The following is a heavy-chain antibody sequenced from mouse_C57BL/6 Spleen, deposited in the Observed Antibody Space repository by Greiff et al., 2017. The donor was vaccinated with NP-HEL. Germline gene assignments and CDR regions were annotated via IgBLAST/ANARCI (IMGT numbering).Heavy chain of an antibody. J-gene: IGHJ3*01. D-gene: IGHD2-13*01. Sequence: QVQLQQSGAELVKPGASVKLSCKASGYTFTEYTIHWVKQRSGQGLEWIGWFYPGSGSIKYNEKFKDKATLTADKSSSTVYMELSRLTSEDSAVYFCARREDRGGDGRSWFADWGQGTLVTVSA. CDR3: ARREDRGGDGRSWFAD. CDR2: FYPGSGSI. V-gene: IGHV1-62-2*01. CDR1: GYTFTEYT.